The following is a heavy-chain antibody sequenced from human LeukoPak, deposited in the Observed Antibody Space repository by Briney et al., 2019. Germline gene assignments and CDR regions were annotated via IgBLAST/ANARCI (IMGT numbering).Heavy chain of an antibody. J-gene: IGHJ4*02. V-gene: IGHV3-15*01. CDR2: IKPKVAGGIT. D-gene: IGHD3-10*01. CDR3: VKDRTGTYTLDY. Sequence: PGGSLRLSCAASGFTFSNAWMSWVRQTPGKGLEWVGRIKPKVAGGITDYPAPVKGRFTISRDDSKNTLYLQMNSLRAEDTAVYYCVKDRTGTYTLDYWGQGTLVTVSS. CDR1: GFTFSNAW.